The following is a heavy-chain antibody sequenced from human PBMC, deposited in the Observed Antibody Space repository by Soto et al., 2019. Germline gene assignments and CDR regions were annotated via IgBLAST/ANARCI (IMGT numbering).Heavy chain of an antibody. CDR1: GYTFTSYG. Sequence: ASVKVSCKASGYTFTSYGISWVRQAPGQGLEWMGWISAYNGNTKYAQKLQGRVTMTTDTSKNTLFLQMNSLRAEDTAVYYCAKAGGYPNWFDPWGQGTLVTVSS. D-gene: IGHD3-10*01. J-gene: IGHJ5*02. CDR3: AKAGGYPNWFDP. V-gene: IGHV1-18*01. CDR2: ISAYNGNT.